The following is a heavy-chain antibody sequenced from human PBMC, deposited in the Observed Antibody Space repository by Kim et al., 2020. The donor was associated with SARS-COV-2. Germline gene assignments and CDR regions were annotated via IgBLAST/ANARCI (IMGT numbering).Heavy chain of an antibody. V-gene: IGHV4-59*13. CDR3: ARDSGGVMVLMRGWYFDL. CDR2: IYYSGST. Sequence: SETLSLTCTVSGGSISSYYWSWIRQPPGKGLEWIGYIYYSGSTNYNPSLKSRVTISVDTSKNQFSLKLSSVTAADTAVYYCARDSGGVMVLMRGWYFDLWGRGTLVTVSS. CDR1: GGSISSYY. J-gene: IGHJ2*01. D-gene: IGHD2-8*01.